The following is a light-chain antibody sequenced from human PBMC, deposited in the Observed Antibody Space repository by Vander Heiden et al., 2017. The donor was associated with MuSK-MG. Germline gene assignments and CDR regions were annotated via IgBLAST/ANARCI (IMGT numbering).Light chain of an antibody. CDR1: QGISSY. CDR2: AAS. V-gene: IGKV1-9*01. Sequence: DIQLTQSPSFLSASVGDRVTITCRASQGISSYLAWYQQKPGKAPKLLIYAASTLQSGVPSRCSGSGYGTEFTLTISSRQPEDFAAYYCQQHKSYPPITFGGGTKVEIK. J-gene: IGKJ4*01. CDR3: QQHKSYPPIT.